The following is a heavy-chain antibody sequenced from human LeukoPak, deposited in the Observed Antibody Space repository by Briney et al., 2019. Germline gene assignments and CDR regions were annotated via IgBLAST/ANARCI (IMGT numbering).Heavy chain of an antibody. CDR2: ISWNSGSI. CDR1: GLTFDDYA. D-gene: IGHD1-26*01. Sequence: GGSLRLSCAASGLTFDDYAMHWVRQAPGKGLERVSGISWNSGSIGYADSVKGRFTISRDNAKNSLYLQMNSLRAEDTALYYCAKDMRWELLPPYFDYWGQGTLVTVSS. CDR3: AKDMRWELLPPYFDY. V-gene: IGHV3-9*01. J-gene: IGHJ4*02.